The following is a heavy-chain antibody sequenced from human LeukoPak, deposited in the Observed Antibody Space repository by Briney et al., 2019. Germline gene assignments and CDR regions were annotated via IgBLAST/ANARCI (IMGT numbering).Heavy chain of an antibody. CDR1: GFTFSSYA. J-gene: IGHJ3*02. D-gene: IGHD3-22*01. CDR2: ISGSGGST. V-gene: IGHV3-23*01. Sequence: GGSLRLSCAASGFTFSSYAMSWVRQAPGKGLEWVSAISGSGGSTYYADSVKGRFTISRDNAKNSLYLQMNSLRAEDTALYYCAKNHITMIVGGAFDIWGQGTMVTVSS. CDR3: AKNHITMIVGGAFDI.